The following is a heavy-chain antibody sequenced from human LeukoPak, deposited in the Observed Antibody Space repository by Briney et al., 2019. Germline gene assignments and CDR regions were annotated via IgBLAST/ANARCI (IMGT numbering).Heavy chain of an antibody. D-gene: IGHD2-15*01. CDR3: ARAISTYCSGGSCYRTNYYYYYMDV. J-gene: IGHJ6*03. CDR2: IYSGGST. Sequence: GGSLRLSCAASGFTVSSNYMSWVRQAPGKGLEWVSVIYSGGSTYYADSVKGRFTISRDNAKNTLYLQMNSLRAEDTAVYYCARAISTYCSGGSCYRTNYYYYYMDVWGKGTTVTISS. V-gene: IGHV3-53*01. CDR1: GFTVSSNY.